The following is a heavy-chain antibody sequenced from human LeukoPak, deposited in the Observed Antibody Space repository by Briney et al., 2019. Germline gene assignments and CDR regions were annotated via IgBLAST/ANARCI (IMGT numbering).Heavy chain of an antibody. CDR2: IYYSGST. Sequence: SSETLSLTCTVSGGSISSYYWSWIQQPPGKGLEWIGYIYYSGSTNYNPSLKSRVTISVDTSKNQFSLKLSSVTAADTAVYYCARDATRDGYNFIGYWGQGTLVTVSS. J-gene: IGHJ4*02. D-gene: IGHD5-24*01. V-gene: IGHV4-59*01. CDR3: ARDATRDGYNFIGY. CDR1: GGSISSYY.